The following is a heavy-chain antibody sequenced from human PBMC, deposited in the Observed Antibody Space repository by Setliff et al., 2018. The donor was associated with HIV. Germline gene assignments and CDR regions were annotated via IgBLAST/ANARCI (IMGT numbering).Heavy chain of an antibody. V-gene: IGHV4-39*01. D-gene: IGHD6-19*01. Sequence: PSETLSLTCTVSGGPISTNDYYWGFIRQSPGKGLEWVASVHYGGSIFYNPSLKSRVTLSVGTSKNQFSLKLSHVTAADTAVYYCARQGAVTGHSFDYWGQGALVTVSS. J-gene: IGHJ4*02. CDR3: ARQGAVTGHSFDY. CDR1: GGPISTNDYY. CDR2: VHYGGSI.